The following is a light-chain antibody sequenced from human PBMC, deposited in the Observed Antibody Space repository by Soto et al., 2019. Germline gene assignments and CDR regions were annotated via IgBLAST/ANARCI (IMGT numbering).Light chain of an antibody. CDR3: QQYGSAPPIT. CDR1: QSVSSSY. Sequence: VFRQCAGALSLIPKERDTLSCSASQSVSSSYLAWYQQKPGQAPRLLIYGASSRATGIPDRFSGSGSGTDFTLTISILEPEDFAVYYCQQYGSAPPITFGQGTRLEI. CDR2: GAS. V-gene: IGKV3-20*01. J-gene: IGKJ5*01.